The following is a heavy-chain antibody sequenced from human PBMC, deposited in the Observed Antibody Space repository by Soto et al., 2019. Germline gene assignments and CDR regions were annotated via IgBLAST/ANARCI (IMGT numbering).Heavy chain of an antibody. CDR3: ARGLRVDTFSDY. CDR1: GYTFTSYD. D-gene: IGHD5-18*01. Sequence: QVQLVHSGAEVKKPGASVKVSCKASGYTFTSYDINWVRQATGQGLEWMGWMNPNSGNTGYAQKFQGRVTMTRNTSISTDYMELSSLRSEDTDVYYCARGLRVDTFSDYWGQGTLVTVSS. J-gene: IGHJ4*02. CDR2: MNPNSGNT. V-gene: IGHV1-8*01.